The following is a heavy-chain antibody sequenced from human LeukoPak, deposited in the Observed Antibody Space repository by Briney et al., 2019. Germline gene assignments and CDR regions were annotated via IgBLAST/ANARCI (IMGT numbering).Heavy chain of an antibody. CDR2: IYTSGST. CDR3: AREALWFGELLYQYYYYYYMDV. CDR1: GGSISSYY. Sequence: SETLSLTCTVSGGSISSYYWSWIRQPAGKGLEWIGRIYTSGSTNYNPSLKSRVTMSVDTSKNQFSLKLSSVTAADTAVYYCAREALWFGELLYQYYYYYYMDVWGKGTTVTISS. J-gene: IGHJ6*03. V-gene: IGHV4-4*07. D-gene: IGHD3-10*01.